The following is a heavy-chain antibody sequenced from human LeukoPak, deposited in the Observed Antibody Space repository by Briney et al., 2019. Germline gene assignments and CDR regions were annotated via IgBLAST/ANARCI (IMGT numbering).Heavy chain of an antibody. J-gene: IGHJ6*02. CDR3: AKGGAGSSSFYGMDV. CDR1: GFTFSSYG. V-gene: IGHV3-30*18. D-gene: IGHD2-2*01. Sequence: GGSLRLSCAAPGFTFSSYGMHWVRQAPGKGLEWVAVISYDGSNKYCADSVKGRFTISRDNSKNTLYLQMNSLRAEDTAVYYCAKGGAGSSSFYGMDVWGQGTTVTVSS. CDR2: ISYDGSNK.